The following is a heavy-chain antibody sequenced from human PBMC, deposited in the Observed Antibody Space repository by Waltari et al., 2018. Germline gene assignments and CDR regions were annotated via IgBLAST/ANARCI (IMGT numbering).Heavy chain of an antibody. Sequence: QVQLQQWGAGLLKPSETLSLTCAVYGGSFSGYYWSWIRQPPGKGLEWIGEINHSGSTNYNPSLKSRVTISVDTSKNQFSLKLSSVTAADTAVYYCARDFPPGDAFDIWGQGTMVTVSS. D-gene: IGHD3-3*01. CDR1: GGSFSGYY. V-gene: IGHV4-34*01. CDR3: ARDFPPGDAFDI. J-gene: IGHJ3*02. CDR2: INHSGST.